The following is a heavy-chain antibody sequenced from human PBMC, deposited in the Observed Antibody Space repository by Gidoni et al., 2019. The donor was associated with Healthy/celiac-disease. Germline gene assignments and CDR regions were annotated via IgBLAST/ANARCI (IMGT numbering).Heavy chain of an antibody. CDR1: AFTFDDYA. V-gene: IGHV3-9*01. Sequence: EVQLVESGGGLVQPGRSLRLSCAASAFTFDDYAMHWVRQAPGKGLEWVSGLSWNSGSIGYADFVKGRFTISRDNAKNSLYLQRNSLRAEDTALYDCAKDPVRGGNYYYYGMDVWGQGTTVTVSS. CDR3: AKDPVRGGNYYYYGMDV. D-gene: IGHD3-16*01. CDR2: LSWNSGSI. J-gene: IGHJ6*02.